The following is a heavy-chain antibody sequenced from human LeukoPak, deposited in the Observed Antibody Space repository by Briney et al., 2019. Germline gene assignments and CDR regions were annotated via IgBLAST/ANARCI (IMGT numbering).Heavy chain of an antibody. CDR2: INHSGST. V-gene: IGHV4-34*01. CDR3: AREHSSGWYSEVDY. Sequence: PSETLSLTCAVYGGSFSGYYWSWIRQPPGKGLEWIGEINHSGSTNYNPSLKSRVTISVDTSKNQFSLKLSSVTAADTAVYYCAREHSSGWYSEVDYWGQGTLVTVSS. CDR1: GGSFSGYY. J-gene: IGHJ4*02. D-gene: IGHD6-19*01.